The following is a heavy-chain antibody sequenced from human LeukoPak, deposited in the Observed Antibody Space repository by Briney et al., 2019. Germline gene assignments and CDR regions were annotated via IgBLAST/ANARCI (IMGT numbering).Heavy chain of an antibody. V-gene: IGHV1-3*03. J-gene: IGHJ4*02. CDR3: ARAXQEYYYGSGLDY. CDR1: GYTFTSYA. CDR2: INAGNGNT. D-gene: IGHD3-10*01. Sequence: GAXVKVXXXASGYTFTSYAMHWVRQAPGQRLEWMGWINAGNGNTKYSQEFQGRVTITRDTSASTAYMEMSRLRSEDKAVYYCARAXQEYYYGSGLDYWGQGTLVTVSS.